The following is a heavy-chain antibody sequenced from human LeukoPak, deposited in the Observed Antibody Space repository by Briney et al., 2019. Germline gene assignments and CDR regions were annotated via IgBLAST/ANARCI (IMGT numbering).Heavy chain of an antibody. J-gene: IGHJ4*02. CDR3: ARADRGYCSGGSCYVS. V-gene: IGHV4-38-2*02. CDR2: IYHSGST. D-gene: IGHD2-15*01. Sequence: SETLSLTCTVSGGSISSYYWGWIRQPPGKGLEWIGSIYHSGSTYYNPSLKSRVTISVDTSKNQFSLKLSSVTAADTAVYYCARADRGYCSGGSCYVSWGQGTLVTVSS. CDR1: GGSISSYY.